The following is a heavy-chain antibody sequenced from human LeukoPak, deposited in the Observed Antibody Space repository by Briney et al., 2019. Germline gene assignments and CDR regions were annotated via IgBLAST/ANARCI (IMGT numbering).Heavy chain of an antibody. D-gene: IGHD4-17*01. CDR2: IDPSDSYT. V-gene: IGHV5-10-1*01. J-gene: IGHJ4*02. CDR3: AKHYGDYVAHFDY. CDR1: GYSFTNYW. Sequence: PGGSLRLSCKGSGYSFTNYWISWVRQMPGKGLEWMGRIDPSDSYTNYGPSFQGHVTISADKSISTAYLQWSSLKASDTAMYYCAKHYGDYVAHFDYWGQGTLVTVSS.